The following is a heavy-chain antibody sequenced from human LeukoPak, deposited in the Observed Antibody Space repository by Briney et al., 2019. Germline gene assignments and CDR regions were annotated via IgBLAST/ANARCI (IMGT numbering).Heavy chain of an antibody. CDR2: INQSGRT. CDR1: GGSFRNYY. Sequence: PSETLSLTCGFYGGSFRNYYWSCICQSPGKGLEWIGEINQSGRTNYNPSLKTRLTISVDTAKNLFSLNLTSMTAADTATYYCAVRDGHSTSSGDTWGQGTLVTVSS. J-gene: IGHJ5*02. D-gene: IGHD6-6*01. CDR3: AVRDGHSTSSGDT. V-gene: IGHV4-34*01.